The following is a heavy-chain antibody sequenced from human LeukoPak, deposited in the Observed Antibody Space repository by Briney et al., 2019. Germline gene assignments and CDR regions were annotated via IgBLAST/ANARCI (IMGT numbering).Heavy chain of an antibody. D-gene: IGHD3-22*01. J-gene: IGHJ4*02. Sequence: GSSVKVSCKASGGTFSSYAISWVRQAPGQGLEWMGGIIPIFGTANYAQKFQGRVTITADESTSTAYMDLSSLRSEDTAVYYCARNLYYDSSGYLFDYWGQGTLVTVSS. V-gene: IGHV1-69*01. CDR3: ARNLYYDSSGYLFDY. CDR1: GGTFSSYA. CDR2: IIPIFGTA.